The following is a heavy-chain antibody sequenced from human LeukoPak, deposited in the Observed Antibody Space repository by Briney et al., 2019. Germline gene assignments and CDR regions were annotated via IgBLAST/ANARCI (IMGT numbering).Heavy chain of an antibody. Sequence: SETLSLTCTVSGGSISSSSYYWGWIRQPPGRGLEWIGSIYYSGSTYYNPSLKSRVTISVDTSKNQFSLKLSSVTAADTAVYYCAREDYYDSSGYYLVPGYWGQGTLVTVSS. D-gene: IGHD3-22*01. CDR1: GGSISSSSYY. CDR3: AREDYYDSSGYYLVPGY. CDR2: IYYSGST. J-gene: IGHJ4*02. V-gene: IGHV4-39*02.